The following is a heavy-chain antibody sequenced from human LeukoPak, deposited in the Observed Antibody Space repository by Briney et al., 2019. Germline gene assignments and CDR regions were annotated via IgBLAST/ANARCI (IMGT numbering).Heavy chain of an antibody. Sequence: PGGSLRLSCAASAFTFSSYWMHWVRQAPGKGLVWVSRINSDGISTSYADSVKGRFTISRDNAKNSLYLQMNSLRAEDTAVYYCARGILLGGGSDYWGQGTLVTVSS. CDR1: AFTFSSYW. CDR2: INSDGIST. D-gene: IGHD4-23*01. V-gene: IGHV3-74*01. CDR3: ARGILLGGGSDY. J-gene: IGHJ4*02.